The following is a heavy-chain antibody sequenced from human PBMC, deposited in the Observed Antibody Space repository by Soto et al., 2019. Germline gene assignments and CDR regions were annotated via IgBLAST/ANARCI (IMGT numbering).Heavy chain of an antibody. CDR2: ISSGNGFI. J-gene: IGHJ4*02. CDR1: GLRFSGHS. D-gene: IGHD3-9*01. Sequence: PGGSLRLSCVVSGLRFSGHSMNWVRQAPGKGLEWVSISSGNGFIYYADSVRGRFTVSRDNAKNSLYLQMNSLRAEDTAVYYCATQMDYNILTGYRPFDYWGQGTLVTVSS. V-gene: IGHV3-21*01. CDR3: ATQMDYNILTGYRPFDY.